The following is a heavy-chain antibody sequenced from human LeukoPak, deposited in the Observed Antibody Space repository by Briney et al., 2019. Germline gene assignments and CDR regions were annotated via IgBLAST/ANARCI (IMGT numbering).Heavy chain of an antibody. CDR3: ARDGSNWRDSPPDS. J-gene: IGHJ4*02. D-gene: IGHD1-26*01. V-gene: IGHV7-4-1*02. CDR1: GYTFTSYA. CDR2: INTNTGNP. Sequence: ASVKVSCKASGYTFTSYAMNWVRQAPGQGLEWMGWINTNTGNPTYAQGFTGRFVFSLDTSVSTAYLQISSLKAEDTAVYYCARDGSNWRDSPPDSWGQGTLVIVSS.